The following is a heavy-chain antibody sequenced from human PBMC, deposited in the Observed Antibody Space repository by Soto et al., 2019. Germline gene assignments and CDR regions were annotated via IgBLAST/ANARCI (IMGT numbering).Heavy chain of an antibody. CDR2: IRGDGSNT. Sequence: GGSLRLSCAASGFTFSSYGIRWIRLSPCKGLEWVAVIRGDGSNTYYVASVKGRFTISRDNAKNTLYLQMNSLRDEDTAVYYCARDRPADYWGQGALVTVSS. CDR3: ARDRPADY. V-gene: IGHV3-33*08. J-gene: IGHJ4*02. CDR1: GFTFSSYG.